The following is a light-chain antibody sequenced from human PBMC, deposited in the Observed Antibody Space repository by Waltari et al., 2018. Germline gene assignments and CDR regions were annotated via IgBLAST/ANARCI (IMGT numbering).Light chain of an antibody. V-gene: IGKV3-20*01. J-gene: IGKJ1*01. CDR2: GAS. Sequence: IVLTQSPGTLSLSPGERATLSCRASQSVSRTLAWYQQKPGQAPRLLIYGASTRASGIPDRFSGSGSGTDFSLTISRLEPEDFAVYYCQQYVRLPVTFGQGTKVEIK. CDR3: QQYVRLPVT. CDR1: QSVSRT.